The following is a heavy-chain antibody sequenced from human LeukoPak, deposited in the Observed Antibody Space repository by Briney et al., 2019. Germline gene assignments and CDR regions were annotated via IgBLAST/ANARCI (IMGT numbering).Heavy chain of an antibody. J-gene: IGHJ4*02. V-gene: IGHV1-69*05. CDR3: AKDPIRGTAPRY. CDR2: IIPIFGTA. Sequence: GASVKVSCKASGGTFSSYAISWVRQAPGQGLEWMGRIIPIFGTANYAQKFQGRVTITTDESTSTAYMELSSLRSEDTAVYYCAKDPIRGTAPRYWGQGTLVTVSS. CDR1: GGTFSSYA. D-gene: IGHD2-21*02.